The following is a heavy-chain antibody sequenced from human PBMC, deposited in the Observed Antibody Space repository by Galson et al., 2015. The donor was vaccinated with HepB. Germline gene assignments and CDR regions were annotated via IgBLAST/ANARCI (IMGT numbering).Heavy chain of an antibody. Sequence: ALRLSCAGSGFTFGSYGMNWVRQAPGKGLEWVACISNAPSNTYYADSVKGRFTIPRDNSKNTLYLQMNSLRAEDTAVYYCAKDIAAAEARYYYYYYGMDVWGQGTTVTASS. J-gene: IGHJ6*02. CDR1: GFTFGSYG. CDR3: AKDIAAAEARYYYYYYGMDV. V-gene: IGHV3-30*18. CDR2: ISNAPSNT. D-gene: IGHD6-13*01.